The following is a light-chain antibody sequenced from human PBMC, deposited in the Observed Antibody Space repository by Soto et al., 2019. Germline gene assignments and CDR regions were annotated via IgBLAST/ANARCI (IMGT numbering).Light chain of an antibody. V-gene: IGLV1-51*01. CDR2: DNN. CDR1: NSNIGNNY. J-gene: IGLJ3*02. CDR3: GTWDNSLRAVV. Sequence: QSVLTQPPSVSAAPGQKVTISCSGSNSNIGNNYVSWYQHLPGTAPKLLIYDNNKRPSGIPDRFSGSKSGTSATLGITGLQTGDEAAYYCGTWDNSLRAVVFGGGTKLTVL.